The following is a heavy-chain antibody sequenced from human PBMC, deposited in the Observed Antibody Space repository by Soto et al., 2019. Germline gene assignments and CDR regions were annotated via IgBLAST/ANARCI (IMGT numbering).Heavy chain of an antibody. CDR1: GGSISSYY. CDR3: ARGRGYSYLDV. V-gene: IGHV4-59*01. Sequence: PSETLCLTCTVFGGSISSYYWSWIRQPPGKGLEWIGYIYYSGSTNYNPSLKSRVTISVDTSKNQFSLKLSSVTAADTAVYYCARGRGYSYLDVWGKGTTVTVSS. D-gene: IGHD5-18*01. CDR2: IYYSGST. J-gene: IGHJ6*04.